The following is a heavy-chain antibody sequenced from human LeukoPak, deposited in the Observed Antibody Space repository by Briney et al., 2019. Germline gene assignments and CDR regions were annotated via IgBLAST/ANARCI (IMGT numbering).Heavy chain of an antibody. D-gene: IGHD2-2*01. CDR1: GGTFSSYA. J-gene: IGHJ4*02. CDR2: IIPILGIA. V-gene: IGHV1-69*04. CDR3: AKGGSPSCYSSSGY. Sequence: SVKVSCKASGGTFSSYAISWVRQAPGQGLEWMGRIIPILGIANYAQKFQGRVTITADKSTSTAYMELSSLRSEDTAVYYCAKGGSPSCYSSSGYWGQGTLVTVSS.